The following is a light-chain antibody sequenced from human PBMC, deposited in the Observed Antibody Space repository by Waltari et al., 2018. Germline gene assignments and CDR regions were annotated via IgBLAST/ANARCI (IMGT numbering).Light chain of an antibody. CDR2: EVS. J-gene: IGLJ2*01. CDR1: SSDIGAYKY. CDR3: SSYTGKTTLVT. Sequence: QSALTQPASVSGSPGQSITISCSGTSSDIGAYKYVSWYQQHPGKAPKPVISEVSNRPSGVSDRFPGSKSGNTASLTISGLQTSDEALYYCSSYTGKTTLVTFGGGTKVTVL. V-gene: IGLV2-14*01.